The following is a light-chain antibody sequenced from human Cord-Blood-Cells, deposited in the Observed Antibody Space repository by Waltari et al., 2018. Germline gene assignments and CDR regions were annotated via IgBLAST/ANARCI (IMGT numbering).Light chain of an antibody. CDR2: AAS. CDR1: QSISSY. Sequence: DIQMTQSPSSLSASVGDRVTITCRASQSISSYLNWYQQKPGKAPKLLIYAASSLQSGVASRFSGSGSGTDFTLTISSLQPADYATYYCQQSYSTPYTFGQGTKLEIK. CDR3: QQSYSTPYT. V-gene: IGKV1-39*01. J-gene: IGKJ2*01.